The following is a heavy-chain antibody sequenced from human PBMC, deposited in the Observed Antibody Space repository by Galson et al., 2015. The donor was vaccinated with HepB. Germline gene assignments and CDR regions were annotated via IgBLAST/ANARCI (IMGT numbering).Heavy chain of an antibody. CDR3: AREGLTGYCTGGVCSSNWFDP. Sequence: SWIRQAPGKGLEWVSYISSSSSYTNYADSVKGRFTISRDNAKNSLYLQMNSLRAEDTAVYYCAREGLTGYCTGGVCSSNWFDPWGQGTLVTVSS. V-gene: IGHV3-11*06. CDR2: ISSSSSYT. D-gene: IGHD2-8*02. J-gene: IGHJ5*02.